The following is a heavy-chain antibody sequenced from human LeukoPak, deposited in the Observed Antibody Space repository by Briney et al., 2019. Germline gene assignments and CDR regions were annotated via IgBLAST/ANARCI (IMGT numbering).Heavy chain of an antibody. CDR3: ARAPQSSGFINVADAFVI. J-gene: IGHJ3*02. Sequence: VKVSCKASGHTITSSAISLVRQAPGQALAWMRGIIPIFGPATDEHMIQGRVQITAHESSNTAYLELSSLRSEDTPVYYCARAPQSSGFINVADAFVISGQGTMVTVSS. CDR1: GHTITSSA. CDR2: IIPIFGPA. D-gene: IGHD3-22*01. V-gene: IGHV1-69*13.